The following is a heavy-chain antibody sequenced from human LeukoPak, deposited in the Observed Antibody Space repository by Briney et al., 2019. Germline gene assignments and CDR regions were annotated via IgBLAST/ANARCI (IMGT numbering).Heavy chain of an antibody. CDR3: TRITIFGVVIEY. Sequence: KAGGSLRLSCAASGFTFSNAWMNWVRQAPGKGLEWVGRIKSKTDGGTTDYAAPVKGRFTISRDDSKNTLYLQMNSLKTEDTAVYYCTRITIFGVVIEYWGQGTLVNVSS. D-gene: IGHD3-3*01. CDR2: IKSKTDGGTT. V-gene: IGHV3-15*07. J-gene: IGHJ4*02. CDR1: GFTFSNAW.